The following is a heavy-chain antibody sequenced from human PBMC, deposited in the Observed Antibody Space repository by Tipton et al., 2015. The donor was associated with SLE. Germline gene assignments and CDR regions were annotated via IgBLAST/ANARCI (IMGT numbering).Heavy chain of an antibody. V-gene: IGHV3-30*02. CDR1: GFSLNTFG. CDR2: MRFDGSSE. D-gene: IGHD2-2*02. Sequence: SLRLSCAASGFSLNTFGMYWVRQPPGKGMEWVAFMRFDGSSEYYADSVTGRFTISRDNSKNTLYLEMNTVRAEDTAVYYCARQQGDCSSTSCYTDWFVPWGQGTLVTVSS. J-gene: IGHJ5*02. CDR3: ARQQGDCSSTSCYTDWFVP.